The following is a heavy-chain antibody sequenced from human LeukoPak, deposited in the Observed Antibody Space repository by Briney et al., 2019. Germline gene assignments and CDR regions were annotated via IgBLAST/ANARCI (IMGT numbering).Heavy chain of an antibody. CDR3: ANLPTVGSQLPPAEYFQH. CDR1: GYTFTSYD. J-gene: IGHJ1*01. CDR2: MNPNSGNT. Sequence: ASVKVSCKASGYTFTSYDINWVRQATGQGLEWMGWMNPNSGNTGYAQKFQGRVTMTRNTSISTAYMELSSLRAEDTAVYYCANLPTVGSQLPPAEYFQHWGQGTLVTVSS. V-gene: IGHV1-8*01. D-gene: IGHD2-2*01.